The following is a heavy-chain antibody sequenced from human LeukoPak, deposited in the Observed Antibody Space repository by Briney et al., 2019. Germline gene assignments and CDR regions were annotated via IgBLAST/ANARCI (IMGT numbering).Heavy chain of an antibody. CDR2: IYYSGST. CDR3: ARHRTYGSGSYFDP. D-gene: IGHD3-10*01. J-gene: IGHJ5*02. V-gene: IGHV4-59*08. CDR1: GGSFSGYY. Sequence: PSETLSLTCAVYGGSFSGYYWSWIRQPPGKGLEWIGYIYYSGSTNYNPSLKSRVTISVDTSKNQFSLKLSSVTAADTAVYYCARHRTYGSGSYFDPWGQGTLVTVSS.